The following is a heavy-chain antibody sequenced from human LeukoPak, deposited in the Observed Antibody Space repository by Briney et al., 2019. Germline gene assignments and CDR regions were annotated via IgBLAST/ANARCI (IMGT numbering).Heavy chain of an antibody. D-gene: IGHD4-4*01. CDR1: GGSFSGYY. Sequence: SETLSLTCAVYGGSFSGYYWSWIRQPPGKGLEWIGEINHSGSTNYNPSLKSRVTISVDTSKNQFSLNLSSVTAADTAVYYCARGPYYSNYAWFDPWGQGTLVTVSS. V-gene: IGHV4-34*01. CDR2: INHSGST. CDR3: ARGPYYSNYAWFDP. J-gene: IGHJ5*02.